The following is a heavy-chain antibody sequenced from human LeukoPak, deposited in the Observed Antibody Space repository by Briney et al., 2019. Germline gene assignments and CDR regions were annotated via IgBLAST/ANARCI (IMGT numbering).Heavy chain of an antibody. V-gene: IGHV3-30*02. J-gene: IGHJ4*02. CDR1: GFTFSSYG. CDR3: AKDGAGSQSYCSSTSCYVDY. CDR2: IRYDGSNK. Sequence: GGSLRLSCAASGFTFSSYGMHWVRQAPGKGLEWVAFIRYDGSNKYCADSVKGRFTISRDNSKNTLYLQMNSLRAEDTAVYYCAKDGAGSQSYCSSTSCYVDYWGQGTLVTVSS. D-gene: IGHD2-2*01.